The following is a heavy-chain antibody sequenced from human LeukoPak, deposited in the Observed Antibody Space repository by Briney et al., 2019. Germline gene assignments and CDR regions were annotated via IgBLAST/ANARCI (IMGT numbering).Heavy chain of an antibody. CDR3: AKIVVVVAATHGFDY. J-gene: IGHJ4*02. D-gene: IGHD2-15*01. V-gene: IGHV3-23*01. CDR1: GFTFSSYA. Sequence: GGSLRLSCAASGFTFSSYAMSWVRQAPGKGLEWVSAISTGGGGTYYADSVQGRFTISRDNSKNTLYLQMNSLRAEDTAIYYCAKIVVVVAATHGFDYWGQGTLVTVSS. CDR2: ISTGGGGT.